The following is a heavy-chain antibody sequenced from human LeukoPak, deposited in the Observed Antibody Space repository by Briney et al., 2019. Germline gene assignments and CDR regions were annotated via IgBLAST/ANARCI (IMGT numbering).Heavy chain of an antibody. J-gene: IGHJ4*02. V-gene: IGHV4-34*01. CDR1: GGSISSGGYS. Sequence: PSETLSLTCAVSGGSISSGGYSWSWIRQPPGKGLEWIGEINHSGSTNYNPSLKSRVTISVDTSKNQFSLKLSSVTAADTAVYYCASSRGSSYWGQGTLVTVSS. CDR3: ASSRGSSY. D-gene: IGHD2-2*01. CDR2: INHSGST.